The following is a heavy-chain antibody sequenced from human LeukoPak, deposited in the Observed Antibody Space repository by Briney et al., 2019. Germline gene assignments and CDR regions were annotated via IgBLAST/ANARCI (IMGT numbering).Heavy chain of an antibody. CDR1: GFTFSSYS. V-gene: IGHV3-21*01. Sequence: GGSLRLSCADSGFTFSSYSLNWVRQAPGKGVEWVSSISSSSSYIYYEHSVKGRFTISRDNAKNSLYPQMNSLRAEDTAVYYCARDKVRGSILTGYYNYYYYGMVVWGERTTVTVSS. J-gene: IGHJ6*04. CDR2: ISSSSSYI. CDR3: ARDKVRGSILTGYYNYYYYGMVV. D-gene: IGHD3-9*01.